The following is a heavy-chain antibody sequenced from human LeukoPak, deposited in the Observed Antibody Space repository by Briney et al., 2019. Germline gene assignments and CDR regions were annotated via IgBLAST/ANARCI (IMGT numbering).Heavy chain of an antibody. CDR1: GYTFTSYG. CDR2: ISAYNGNT. Sequence: ASVKVSCKASGYTFTSYGISWVRQAPGQGLEWMGRISAYNGNTNYAQKLQGRVTMTTDTSTSTAYMELRSLRSDDTAVYYCARRYCSGGSWCYFDYWGQGTLVTVSS. CDR3: ARRYCSGGSWCYFDY. D-gene: IGHD2-15*01. V-gene: IGHV1-18*01. J-gene: IGHJ4*02.